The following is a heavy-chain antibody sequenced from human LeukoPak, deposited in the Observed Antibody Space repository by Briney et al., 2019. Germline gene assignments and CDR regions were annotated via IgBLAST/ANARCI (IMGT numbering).Heavy chain of an antibody. D-gene: IGHD3-3*01. CDR3: ARGRRGSRLYYDFWSGYPHDY. CDR1: GYSISSGYY. CDR2: IYYSGST. J-gene: IGHJ4*02. Sequence: PSETLSLTCTVSGYSISSGYYWSWIRQPPGKGLEWIGYIYYSGSTYYNPSLKSRVTISVDTSKNQFSLKLSSVTAADTAVYYCARGRRGSRLYYDFWSGYPHDYWGQGTLVTVSS. V-gene: IGHV4-30-4*08.